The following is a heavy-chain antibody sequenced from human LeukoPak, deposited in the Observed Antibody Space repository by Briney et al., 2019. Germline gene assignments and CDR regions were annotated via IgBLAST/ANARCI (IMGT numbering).Heavy chain of an antibody. Sequence: GASVKVSCKASRYTFTGYYIHWVRQAPGQGLEWMGWIIPNSGVTNYAQKFQGRVTMARDTSISTAYMELSRLRSDDTAVYYCARWGETGSWGQGTLVTVSS. CDR2: IIPNSGVT. D-gene: IGHD3-9*01. J-gene: IGHJ4*02. CDR1: RYTFTGYY. V-gene: IGHV1-2*02. CDR3: ARWGETGS.